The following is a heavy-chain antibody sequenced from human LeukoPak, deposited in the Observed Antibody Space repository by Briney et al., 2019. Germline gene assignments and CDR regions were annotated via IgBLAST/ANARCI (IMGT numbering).Heavy chain of an antibody. J-gene: IGHJ6*03. D-gene: IGHD3-10*01. CDR1: GFTFSSSW. Sequence: GGSLRLSCAASGFTFSSSWMTWVRQAPGKGLEWVASINRDGGEIHYVDSVKGRFTISRDNAKNALYLQMNSLRAEDTAVYYCARARSLLFMDVWGKGTTVTISS. V-gene: IGHV3-7*01. CDR3: ARARSLLFMDV. CDR2: INRDGGEI.